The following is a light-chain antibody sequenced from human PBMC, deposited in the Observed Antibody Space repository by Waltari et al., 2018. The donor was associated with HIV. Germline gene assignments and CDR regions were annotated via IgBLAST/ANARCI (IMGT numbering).Light chain of an antibody. V-gene: IGLV1-44*01. Sequence: QSVLTQPPSVSGTPGQNVTISCSGSSTYIGSNIVNWYQQVPEAAPKLLIYSNDQRPSGVPDRFSGSKSGTSASLAISGLQSADEADYYCAAWDDSLNGMFGGGTKLTV. CDR2: SND. J-gene: IGLJ3*02. CDR3: AAWDDSLNGM. CDR1: STYIGSNI.